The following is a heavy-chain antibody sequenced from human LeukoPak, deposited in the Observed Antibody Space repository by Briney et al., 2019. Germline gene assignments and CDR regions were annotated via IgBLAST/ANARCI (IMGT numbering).Heavy chain of an antibody. J-gene: IGHJ4*02. CDR2: IDYSVCST. Sequence: PGGSLRPSCTASAFTLSSYEMSCNSQAPGEGLGWDSSIDYSVCSTLYTDSVMGRFTISRDNSKNTLYLQLNGLSADDTAVYYCARNSGWYGVSWGQGTLVTVSS. V-gene: IGHV3-23*01. CDR1: AFTLSSYE. CDR3: ARNSGWYGVS. D-gene: IGHD6-19*01.